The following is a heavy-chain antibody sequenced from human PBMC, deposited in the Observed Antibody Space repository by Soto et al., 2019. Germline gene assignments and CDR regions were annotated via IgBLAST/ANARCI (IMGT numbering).Heavy chain of an antibody. D-gene: IGHD3-22*01. CDR1: GGSISNYY. V-gene: IGHV4-59*08. Sequence: SETLSLPCTVAGGSISNYYWSWIRQPPGKGLEWIGYIYYSGSTNYNPSLKSRVTISVDTSKNQFSLKLSSVTAADTAVYYCARYYYDSSGYIDFWGQGTLVTVSS. CDR3: ARYYYDSSGYIDF. J-gene: IGHJ4*02. CDR2: IYYSGST.